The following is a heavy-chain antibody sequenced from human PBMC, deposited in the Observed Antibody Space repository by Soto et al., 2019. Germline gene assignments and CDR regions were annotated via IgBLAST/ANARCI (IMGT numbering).Heavy chain of an antibody. D-gene: IGHD5-18*01. CDR2: IKQDGSEK. J-gene: IGHJ4*02. CDR1: GFTFSSYW. Sequence: PGGSLRLSCAASGFTFSSYWMSWVRQAPGKGLEWVANIKQDGSEKYYVDSVKGRFTISRDNAKNSLYLQMNSLRAEDTAVYYCARFNGDTAMVPRYYFDYWGQGTLVTVSS. CDR3: ARFNGDTAMVPRYYFDY. V-gene: IGHV3-7*04.